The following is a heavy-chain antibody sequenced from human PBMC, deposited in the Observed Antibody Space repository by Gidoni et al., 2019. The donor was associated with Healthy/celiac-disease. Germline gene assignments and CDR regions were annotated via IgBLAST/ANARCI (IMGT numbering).Heavy chain of an antibody. V-gene: IGHV4-34*01. Sequence: QVQLQQWGAGLLKPSETLSLTCAVYGGFFSGYYWSWIRQPPVQGLEWIGEINHSGSTNYNAALKSRVTISVDTSKNQFYLKMSSVTAADTAVYYCARGARYCSSTSCYNVAAVHPPKYPYYYYGMDVWGQGTTVTVSS. D-gene: IGHD2-2*02. CDR2: INHSGST. CDR3: ARGARYCSSTSCYNVAAVHPPKYPYYYYGMDV. CDR1: GGFFSGYY. J-gene: IGHJ6*01.